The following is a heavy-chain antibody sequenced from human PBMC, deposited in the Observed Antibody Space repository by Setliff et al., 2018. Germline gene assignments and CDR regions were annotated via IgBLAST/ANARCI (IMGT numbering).Heavy chain of an antibody. CDR2: IRPDGSET. D-gene: IGHD6-19*01. Sequence: GGSLRLSCAASGFDFSDAWMTWVRQAPGKGLEWVANIRPDGSETGSVDSVKGRFTISRDNAKNSLYLQMDSLRAEDTAVYYCARWAFGSGWFLDYWGQGTLVTVSS. CDR3: ARWAFGSGWFLDY. V-gene: IGHV3-7*03. J-gene: IGHJ4*02. CDR1: GFDFSDAW.